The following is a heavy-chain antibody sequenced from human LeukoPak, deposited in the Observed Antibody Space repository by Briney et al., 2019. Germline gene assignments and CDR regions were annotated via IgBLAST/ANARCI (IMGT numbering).Heavy chain of an antibody. J-gene: IGHJ4*02. CDR3: ARVVLWFGELSSFDY. CDR2: IYHNGST. D-gene: IGHD3-10*01. CDR1: GGSISSGGYS. V-gene: IGHV4-30-2*01. Sequence: TSETLSLTCAVSGGSISSGGYSCSWIRQPPGKGLEWIGYIYHNGSTYYNPSLKSRVTISVDRSKNQFSLKLSSVTAADTAVYYCARVVLWFGELSSFDYWGQGTLVTVSS.